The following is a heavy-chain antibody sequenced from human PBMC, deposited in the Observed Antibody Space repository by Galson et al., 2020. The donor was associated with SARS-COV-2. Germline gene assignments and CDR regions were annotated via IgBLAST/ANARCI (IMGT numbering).Heavy chain of an antibody. V-gene: IGHV1-46*01. Sequence: ASVKVSCKPSGYTFTTYYIHWVRQAPGQGLEWMGMINPSGGSRSHAQMFQGRVTVTRDTSTSTVYMELSSLTSEDTAVYYCARAKRGHSYGYGYWGQGTLVTVSS. D-gene: IGHD5-18*01. CDR2: INPSGGSR. CDR1: GYTFTTYY. CDR3: ARAKRGHSYGYGY. J-gene: IGHJ4*02.